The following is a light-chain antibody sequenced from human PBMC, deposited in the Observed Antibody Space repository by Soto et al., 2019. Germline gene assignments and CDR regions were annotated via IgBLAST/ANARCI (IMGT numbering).Light chain of an antibody. V-gene: IGKV3D-20*02. CDR3: QQYSNWQYT. J-gene: IGKJ2*01. CDR2: GAS. CDR1: QTVTTSF. Sequence: EIVLTQSPGTLSLSPGGRATLSCRASQTVTTSFLAWYQQKPGQAPRLLIYGASTRATGISDRFSGSGSGTDFTLTISRLEPEDFAVYYCQQYSNWQYTFGQGTKLEIK.